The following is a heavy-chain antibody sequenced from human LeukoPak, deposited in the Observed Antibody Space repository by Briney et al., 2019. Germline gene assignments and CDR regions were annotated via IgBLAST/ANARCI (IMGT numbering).Heavy chain of an antibody. Sequence: PGGSLRLSCATSGFTVSSNYMSWVRQAPGEGLEWVASINHNGNVNYYVDSVKGRFTISRDNAKNSLYLQMSNLRAEDTAVYYCAKDKSLGATPGDAFDIWGQGTMVTVSS. V-gene: IGHV3-7*03. J-gene: IGHJ3*02. CDR2: INHNGNVN. CDR1: GFTVSSNY. CDR3: AKDKSLGATPGDAFDI. D-gene: IGHD1-26*01.